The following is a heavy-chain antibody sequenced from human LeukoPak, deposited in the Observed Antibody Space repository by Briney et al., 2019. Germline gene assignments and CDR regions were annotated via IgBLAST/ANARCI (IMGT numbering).Heavy chain of an antibody. CDR3: AKYLWARGGLYTDLFDY. D-gene: IGHD3-16*01. V-gene: IGHV3-23*01. CDR1: GFTFSKYG. CDR2: ISDSGDST. J-gene: IGHJ4*02. Sequence: GGSLRLSCAASGFTFSKYGMSWVRQAPGKGLEWVSAISDSGDSTDYADSVKGRFTISRDNSRNTLSPQMNSLRAEDTAVYYCAKYLWARGGLYTDLFDYWGQGTLVTVSS.